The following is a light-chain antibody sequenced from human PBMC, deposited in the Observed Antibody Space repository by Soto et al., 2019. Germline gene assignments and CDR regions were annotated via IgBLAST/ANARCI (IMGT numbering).Light chain of an antibody. CDR1: SSDVGGYNY. CDR3: SSYTSSSTLL. CDR2: EVS. Sequence: QSALTQPASVSGSPGQSITISCTGTSSDVGGYNYVSWHQQHPGKAPKLMIYEVSNRPSGVSTRFSGSKSGNTASLTISGLQAEDEADYYCSSYTSSSTLLFGGGTKLTVL. V-gene: IGLV2-14*01. J-gene: IGLJ2*01.